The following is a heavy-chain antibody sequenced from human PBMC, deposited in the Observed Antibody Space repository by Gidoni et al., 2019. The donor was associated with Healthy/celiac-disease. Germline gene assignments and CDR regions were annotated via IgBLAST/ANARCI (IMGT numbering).Heavy chain of an antibody. J-gene: IGHJ6*02. CDR3: ARDRRYYDILTGYSDYYYYGMDV. CDR2: IIPIFGKA. CDR1: GGTFRSYA. Sequence: QVQLVQSGAEVKKPGSSVKVSCKASGGTFRSYAISCVRQAPGQGLEWMGGIIPIFGKANYAQKFQGRVTITADESTSTAYMEMSSLRYEDTAVYYCARDRRYYDILTGYSDYYYYGMDVWGQGTTVTVSS. D-gene: IGHD3-9*01. V-gene: IGHV1-69*01.